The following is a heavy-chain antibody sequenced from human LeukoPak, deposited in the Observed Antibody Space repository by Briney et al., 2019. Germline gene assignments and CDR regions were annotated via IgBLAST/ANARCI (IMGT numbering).Heavy chain of an antibody. V-gene: IGHV3-7*01. CDR1: GFTFSSYW. CDR2: IKQDGSEK. J-gene: IGHJ4*02. D-gene: IGHD3-22*01. Sequence: GGSLRLSCAASGFTFSSYWMSWVRQAPGKGLEWVANIKQDGSEKYYVDSVKGRFTISRDNAKNSLYLQMNSLRAEDTAVYYCARRHYYDSSGPPFDYWGQGTLVTVSS. CDR3: ARRHYYDSSGPPFDY.